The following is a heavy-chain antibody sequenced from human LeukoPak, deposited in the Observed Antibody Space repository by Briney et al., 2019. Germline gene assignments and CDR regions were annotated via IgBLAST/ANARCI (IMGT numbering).Heavy chain of an antibody. Sequence: GGSLRLSCAASGFTFSSYAMSWVRQAPGKGLEWVSAISGSGGSTYYADSVKGRFTISRDNSKNTLHLQMNSLRAEDTAVYYCAKDSAGYSSGWYERYYFDYWGQGTLVTVSS. J-gene: IGHJ4*02. V-gene: IGHV3-23*01. CDR2: ISGSGGST. CDR3: AKDSAGYSSGWYERYYFDY. CDR1: GFTFSSYA. D-gene: IGHD6-19*01.